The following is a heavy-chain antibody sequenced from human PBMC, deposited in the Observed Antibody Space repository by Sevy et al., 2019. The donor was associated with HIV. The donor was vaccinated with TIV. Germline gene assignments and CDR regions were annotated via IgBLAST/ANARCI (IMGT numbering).Heavy chain of an antibody. V-gene: IGHV3-21*01. CDR2: ISSSSSYI. CDR1: GFTFSSYS. Sequence: GGSLRLSCAASGFTFSSYSMNWVRQAPGKGLEWVSSISSSSSYIYYADSVKGRFTISRDNAKNSLYLQMNSLRAEDTAVYHCARDQGGDIVVVPADYWGQGTLVTVSS. J-gene: IGHJ4*02. D-gene: IGHD2-2*01. CDR3: ARDQGGDIVVVPADY.